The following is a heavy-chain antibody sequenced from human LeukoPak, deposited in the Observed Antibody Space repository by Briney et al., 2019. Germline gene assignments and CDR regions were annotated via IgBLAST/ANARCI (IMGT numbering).Heavy chain of an antibody. J-gene: IGHJ4*02. CDR1: GFTFSSYW. CDR2: IKQDGSEK. V-gene: IGHV3-7*03. CDR3: ARTQYYDILTGCSPFFDY. Sequence: GGSLRLSCAASGFTFSSYWMSWVRQAPGKGLEWVANIKQDGSEKYYVDSVKGRFTISRDNAKNSLYLQMNSLRAEDTAVYYCARTQYYDILTGCSPFFDYWGQGTLVTVSS. D-gene: IGHD3-9*01.